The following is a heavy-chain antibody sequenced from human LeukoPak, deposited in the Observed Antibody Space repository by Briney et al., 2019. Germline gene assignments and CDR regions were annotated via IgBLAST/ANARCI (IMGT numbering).Heavy chain of an antibody. CDR2: IYYSGST. J-gene: IGHJ4*02. D-gene: IGHD5-18*01. CDR1: GGSISSGGYY. Sequence: SQTLSLTCTVSGGSISSGGYYWSWIRQHPGKGLEWIGYIYYSGSTYYNPSLKSRVTISVDTSKNQFSLKLSSVTAADTAVYYCARLGYSYGYYSFDYWGQGTLVTVSS. CDR3: ARLGYSYGYYSFDY. V-gene: IGHV4-31*03.